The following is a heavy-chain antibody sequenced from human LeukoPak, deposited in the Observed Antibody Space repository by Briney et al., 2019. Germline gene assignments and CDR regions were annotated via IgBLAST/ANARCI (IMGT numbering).Heavy chain of an antibody. V-gene: IGHV3-23*01. D-gene: IGHD4-11*01. J-gene: IGHJ4*02. CDR1: GFTFSNYA. Sequence: GGSLRLSCAASGFTFSNYAMSWVRQAPGKGPEWVSAISGSGGSTYYADSVKGRFTISRDNSKNTLYLQMNSLRAEDTAVYYCAKAPYFDAGTVNFDYWGQGTLVTVSS. CDR2: ISGSGGST. CDR3: AKAPYFDAGTVNFDY.